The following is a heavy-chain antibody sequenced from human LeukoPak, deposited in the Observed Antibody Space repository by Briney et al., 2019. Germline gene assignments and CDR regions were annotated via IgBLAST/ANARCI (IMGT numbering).Heavy chain of an antibody. Sequence: GGSLRLSCAASGFTVSSNYISWVRQAPGKGLEWVSVIYSGGSTYYADSVKGRFTISRDNSKNTLYLQMNSLRAEDTAVYYCARDKERDDSSGYYYYYGMDVWGQGTTVTVSS. J-gene: IGHJ6*02. D-gene: IGHD3-22*01. CDR3: ARDKERDDSSGYYYYYGMDV. CDR1: GFTVSSNY. CDR2: IYSGGST. V-gene: IGHV3-53*01.